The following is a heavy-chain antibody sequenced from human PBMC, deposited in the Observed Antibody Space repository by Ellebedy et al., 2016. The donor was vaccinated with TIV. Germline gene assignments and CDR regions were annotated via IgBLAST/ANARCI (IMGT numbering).Heavy chain of an antibody. CDR3: SSHVNTSMTH. CDR1: GFTFSTYW. CDR2: IKQDGSEK. J-gene: IGHJ4*02. Sequence: GGSLRLXXAASGFTFSTYWMSWVRQAPGKGLEWVANIKQDGSEKRYVDSVKGRFTISRDNAKSSLYLQMNSLRLEDTALYYCSSHVNTSMTHWGQGNLVTVSS. V-gene: IGHV3-7*01. D-gene: IGHD5-18*01.